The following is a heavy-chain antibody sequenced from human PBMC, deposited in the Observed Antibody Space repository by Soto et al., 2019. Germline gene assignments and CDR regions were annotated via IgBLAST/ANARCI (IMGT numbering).Heavy chain of an antibody. CDR3: TTGTTVAKYYFDF. J-gene: IGHJ4*02. CDR1: GFTFNNAW. Sequence: EVQLVESGGGLVEPGGSLRLSCAASGFTFNNAWMSWVRQAPGKGLEWVGRIESRADGETTDYAVPVKGRFTISRDDSKNTLSLQMNSLKTEDTAVYYCTTGTTVAKYYFDFWGQGTLVTVSS. CDR2: IESRADGETT. V-gene: IGHV3-15*04. D-gene: IGHD1-1*01.